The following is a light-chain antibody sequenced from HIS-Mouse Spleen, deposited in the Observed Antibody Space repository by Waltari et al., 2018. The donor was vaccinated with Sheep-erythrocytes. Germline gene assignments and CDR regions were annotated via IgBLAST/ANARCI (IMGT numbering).Light chain of an antibody. CDR3: QSADSSVV. Sequence: SYELTQPPSVSVSPGQTARITCSGDACPTQDAYWYQQKPGQAPVLVIYKDSERPSGIPERFSGSNSGTTVTLTISGVQAEDEADYYCQSADSSVVFGGGTKLTVL. CDR1: ACPTQD. J-gene: IGLJ2*01. CDR2: KDS. V-gene: IGLV3-25*03.